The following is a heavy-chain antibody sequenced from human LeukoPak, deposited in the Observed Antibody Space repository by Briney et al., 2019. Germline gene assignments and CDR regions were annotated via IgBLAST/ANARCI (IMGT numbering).Heavy chain of an antibody. D-gene: IGHD3-22*01. CDR3: ARDPPYYYDSSGYYYLGQYYHYYGMDV. CDR1: GFTFSSYG. J-gene: IGHJ6*02. V-gene: IGHV3-33*01. CDR2: IWYDGSNK. Sequence: GGSLRLSCAASGFTFSSYGMHWVRQAPGKGLEWVAVIWYDGSNKYYADSVKGRFTISRDNSKDTLYLQMNSLRAEDTAVYYCARDPPYYYDSSGYYYLGQYYHYYGMDVWGQGTTVTVSS.